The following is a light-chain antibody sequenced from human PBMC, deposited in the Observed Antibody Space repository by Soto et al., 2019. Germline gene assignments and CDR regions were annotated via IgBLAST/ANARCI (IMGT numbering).Light chain of an antibody. CDR2: DAS. CDR3: CSYAGSYTYV. Sequence: QSALTQPRSVSGSPGQSVTISCTGTSSDVGGYNYVSWYQQHPGKAPKLMIYDASKRPSGVPDRFSGSKSGNTACLTISGLQAEDEADYYCCSYAGSYTYVFGTGTKLTVL. V-gene: IGLV2-11*01. CDR1: SSDVGGYNY. J-gene: IGLJ1*01.